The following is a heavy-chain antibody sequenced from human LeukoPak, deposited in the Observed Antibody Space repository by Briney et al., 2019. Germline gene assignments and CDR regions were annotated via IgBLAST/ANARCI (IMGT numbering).Heavy chain of an antibody. V-gene: IGHV1-69*05. Sequence: SVKVSCKASGGTFSSYAISWVRQAPGQGLEWMGGIIPIFGTANYAQKFQGRVTITTDESTSTAYMELSRLRSDDTAVYYCARDWYFYDSSGYYFFDYWGQGTLVTVSS. J-gene: IGHJ4*02. D-gene: IGHD3-22*01. CDR2: IIPIFGTA. CDR1: GGTFSSYA. CDR3: ARDWYFYDSSGYYFFDY.